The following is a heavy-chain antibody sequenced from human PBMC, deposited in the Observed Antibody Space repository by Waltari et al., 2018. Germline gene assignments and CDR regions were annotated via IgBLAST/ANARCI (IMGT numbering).Heavy chain of an antibody. V-gene: IGHV4-38-2*02. CDR1: GYSISSGYY. CDR2: IYHSGST. Sequence: QVQLQESGPGLVKPSETLSLTCTVSGYSISSGYYWGWLRQPPGKGLEWIGSIYHSGSTYYNPSLKSRVTISVDTSKNQFSLKLSSVTAADTAVYYCARDIEGFRAMGNYYYMDVWGKGTTVTISS. J-gene: IGHJ6*03. CDR3: ARDIEGFRAMGNYYYMDV. D-gene: IGHD5-18*01.